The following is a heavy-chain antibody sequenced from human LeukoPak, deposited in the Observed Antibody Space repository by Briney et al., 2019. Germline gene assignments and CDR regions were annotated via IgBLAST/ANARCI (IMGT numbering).Heavy chain of an antibody. V-gene: IGHV3-49*04. J-gene: IGHJ5*02. CDR3: TRSYYDLWSGRSPNWFDP. D-gene: IGHD3-3*01. Sequence: GGSLRLSCTASGFTFGDYAMSWVRQAPGKGPEWVGFIRSKAYGGTTEYAASVKGRFTISRDDSKSIAYLQMNSLKTEDTAVYYCTRSYYDLWSGRSPNWFDPWGQGTLVTVSS. CDR2: IRSKAYGGTT. CDR1: GFTFGDYA.